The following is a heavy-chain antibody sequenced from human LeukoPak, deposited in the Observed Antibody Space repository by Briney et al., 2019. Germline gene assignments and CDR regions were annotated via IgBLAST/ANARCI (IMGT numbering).Heavy chain of an antibody. Sequence: SETLSLTCTVSGGSISSSSYYWGWIRQPPGKGLEWIGSIYYSGSTYYNPSLKSRVTISVDTSKNQFSLKLSSVTAADTAVYYCASETGFRPKNWFDPWGQGTLVTVSP. D-gene: IGHD3-9*01. CDR1: GGSISSSSYY. V-gene: IGHV4-39*01. CDR2: IYYSGST. CDR3: ASETGFRPKNWFDP. J-gene: IGHJ5*02.